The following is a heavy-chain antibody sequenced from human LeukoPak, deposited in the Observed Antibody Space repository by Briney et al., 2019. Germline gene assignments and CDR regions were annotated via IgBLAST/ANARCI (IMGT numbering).Heavy chain of an antibody. Sequence: GGSLRLSCTASGFTFSTSDMNWVRQAPGKGLDWVSYISRSGTNIYYAESVKGRFTISRDNAKKSLYLQMNSLRVEDTAVYYCARMGGNLSRWGQGTLVTVSS. CDR3: ARMGGNLSR. D-gene: IGHD1-26*01. V-gene: IGHV3-48*03. CDR2: ISRSGTNI. CDR1: GFTFSTSD. J-gene: IGHJ4*02.